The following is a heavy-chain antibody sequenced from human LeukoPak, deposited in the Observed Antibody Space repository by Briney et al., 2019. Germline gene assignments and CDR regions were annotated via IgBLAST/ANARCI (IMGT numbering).Heavy chain of an antibody. V-gene: IGHV4-34*01. CDR3: ARRYSGSYHFDY. CDR2: INHSGST. Sequence: SETLSLTCAVYGGSFSGYYWSWIRRPPGKGLEWIGEINHSGSTNYSPSLKSRVTISVDTSKNQFSLKLSSVTAADTAVYYCARRYSGSYHFDYWGQGTLVTVSS. J-gene: IGHJ4*02. CDR1: GGSFSGYY. D-gene: IGHD1-26*01.